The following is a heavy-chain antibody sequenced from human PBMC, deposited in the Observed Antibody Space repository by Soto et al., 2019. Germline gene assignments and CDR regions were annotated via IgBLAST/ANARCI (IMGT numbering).Heavy chain of an antibody. D-gene: IGHD6-6*01. CDR3: ASVRQATTWYCDL. Sequence: QLQLQESGPGLVKPSETLSLTCTVSGGSISSSSYYWVWIRQPPGKVLEWIGRTYYSGSTYYNPTLKSRVTISVDTSKNQFSLKLSSVTAADTAVYYCASVRQATTWYCDLWGRGTLGTVSS. CDR2: TYYSGST. V-gene: IGHV4-39*01. J-gene: IGHJ2*01. CDR1: GGSISSSSYY.